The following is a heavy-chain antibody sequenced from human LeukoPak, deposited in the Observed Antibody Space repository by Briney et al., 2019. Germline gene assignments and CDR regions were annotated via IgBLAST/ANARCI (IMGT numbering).Heavy chain of an antibody. CDR3: ARDRGRVQLWFQNFDY. CDR2: IYYSGST. D-gene: IGHD5-18*01. J-gene: IGHJ4*02. V-gene: IGHV4-59*01. CDR1: GGSISSYY. Sequence: SETLSLTCTVSGGSISSYYWSWIRQPPGKGLEWIGYIYYSGSTNYNPSLKSRVTISVDTSKNQFSLKLSSVTAADTAVYYCARDRGRVQLWFQNFDYWGQGTLVTVSS.